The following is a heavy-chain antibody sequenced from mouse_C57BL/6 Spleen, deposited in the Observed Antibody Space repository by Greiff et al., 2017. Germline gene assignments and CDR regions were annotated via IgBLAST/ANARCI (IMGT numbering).Heavy chain of an antibody. CDR1: GYAFSSSW. J-gene: IGHJ2*01. CDR3: ARELGEDY. D-gene: IGHD4-1*01. CDR2: IYPGAGDT. V-gene: IGHV1-82*01. Sequence: QVQLKESGPELVKPGASVKISCKASGYAFSSSWMNWVKQRPGKGLEWIGRIYPGAGDTNYNGKFKGKATLTADKSSSTAYMQLSSLTSEDSAVYFCARELGEDYWGKGTTLTVSS.